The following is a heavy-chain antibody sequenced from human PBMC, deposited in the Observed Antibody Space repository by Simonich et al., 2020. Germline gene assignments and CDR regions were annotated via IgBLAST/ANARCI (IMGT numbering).Heavy chain of an antibody. CDR1: GGTFSSYA. Sequence: QVQLVQSGAEVKKPGYSVKVSCKASGGTFSSYAISWGRQAPGQGLEWMGWIIPILGTANYAQKFQGRVRITADDSPRTAYMGLSSLRCEDTAVYYCAGGHSNYNFWSGYYTGGPVDYWGQGTLVTVSS. CDR3: AGGHSNYNFWSGYYTGGPVDY. J-gene: IGHJ4*02. D-gene: IGHD3-3*01. V-gene: IGHV1-69*13. CDR2: IIPILGTA.